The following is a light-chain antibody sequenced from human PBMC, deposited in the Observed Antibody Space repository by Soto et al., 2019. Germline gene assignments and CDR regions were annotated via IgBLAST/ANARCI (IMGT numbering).Light chain of an antibody. Sequence: IHMTHTQSAVSASLGYIVTITCRASLPISNYLAWYQQKPGKIPNLLIYAASTLQAGVPSRFSGSGSGTDFTLTISSLQPEDVAAYYCQKYNSAPLPFGGGTKVDIK. CDR3: QKYNSAPLP. V-gene: IGKV1-27*01. CDR2: AAS. CDR1: LPISNY. J-gene: IGKJ4*01.